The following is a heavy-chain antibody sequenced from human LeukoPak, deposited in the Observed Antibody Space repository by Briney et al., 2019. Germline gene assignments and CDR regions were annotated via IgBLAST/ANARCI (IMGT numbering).Heavy chain of an antibody. Sequence: GGSLRLSCAASGFTFNSYGIHWVRQAPGKGLEWVAFIRYDGSSKYYVDSVKGRFTISRDNAKNTLYLQMNSLRAEDTAVYYCARVDDFWSVDYWGQGTLVTVSS. CDR1: GFTFNSYG. V-gene: IGHV3-30*02. CDR3: ARVDDFWSVDY. D-gene: IGHD3-3*01. CDR2: IRYDGSSK. J-gene: IGHJ4*02.